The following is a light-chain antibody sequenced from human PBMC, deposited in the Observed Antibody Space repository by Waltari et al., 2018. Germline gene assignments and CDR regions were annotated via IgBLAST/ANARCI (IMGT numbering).Light chain of an antibody. Sequence: EVVLTQSPGTLSLSPGERGTLSCRASQSVSRALAWYQQKPGQAPRLLIYGASIRATGIPDRFSGSGSGTDFSLTISRLEPADSAMYYCQHYVRLPATFGQGTKVEIK. CDR2: GAS. J-gene: IGKJ1*01. CDR3: QHYVRLPAT. CDR1: QSVSRA. V-gene: IGKV3-20*01.